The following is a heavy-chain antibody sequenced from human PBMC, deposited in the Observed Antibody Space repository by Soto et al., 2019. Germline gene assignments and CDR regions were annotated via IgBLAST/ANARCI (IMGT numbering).Heavy chain of an antibody. CDR3: AREVPSRYFDL. CDR2: INHSGST. Sequence: QVRLQQWGAGLLKPSETLSLTCAVYGASFSDSYWNWIRQPPGKGLEWIGEINHSGSTIYNTSLESRVTISLDTSRKQFTRKMRSATAADTAVYYCAREVPSRYFDLWGRGTPFTVSS. CDR1: GASFSDSY. J-gene: IGHJ2*01. V-gene: IGHV4-34*01. D-gene: IGHD1-1*01.